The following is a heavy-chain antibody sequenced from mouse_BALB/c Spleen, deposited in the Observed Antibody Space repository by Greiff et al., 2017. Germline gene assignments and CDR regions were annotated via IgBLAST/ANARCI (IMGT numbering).Heavy chain of an antibody. D-gene: IGHD2-10*02. CDR3: TSYGNYLAWFAY. CDR1: GYPFTDYE. CDR2: IDPETGGT. J-gene: IGHJ3*01. V-gene: IGHV1-15*01. Sequence: SGAELVRPGASVTLSCKASGYPFTDYEMHWVKQTPVHGLEWIGAIDPETGGTAYNQKFKGKATLTADKSSSTAYMELRSLTSEDSAVYYCTSYGNYLAWFAYWGQGTLVTVSA.